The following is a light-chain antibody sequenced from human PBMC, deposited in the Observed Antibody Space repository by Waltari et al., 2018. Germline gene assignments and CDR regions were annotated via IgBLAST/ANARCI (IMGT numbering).Light chain of an antibody. Sequence: EIMLTQSPVTLSFSPGERATLSCRASQSISRYLAWYQHKPGQAPRLLIYDASSRATGIPDRFSGSGSGTDFSLTISRLEPEDFAVYYCQKYGSLPATFGQGTKVEIK. CDR3: QKYGSLPAT. V-gene: IGKV3-20*01. CDR2: DAS. CDR1: QSISRY. J-gene: IGKJ1*01.